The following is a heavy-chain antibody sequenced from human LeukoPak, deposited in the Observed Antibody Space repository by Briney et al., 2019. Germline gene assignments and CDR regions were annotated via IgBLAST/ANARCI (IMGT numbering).Heavy chain of an antibody. CDR1: GGTFSSYA. J-gene: IGHJ4*02. D-gene: IGHD3-3*01. V-gene: IGHV1-69*13. Sequence: SVKVSCKASGGTFSSYAISWVRQAPGQGLEWMGGIIPIFGIANYAQKFQGRVTITADESTSTAYMELSSLRSEDTAVYYCARGELVDSWIILFDYWGQGTLVTVSS. CDR2: IIPIFGIA. CDR3: ARGELVDSWIILFDY.